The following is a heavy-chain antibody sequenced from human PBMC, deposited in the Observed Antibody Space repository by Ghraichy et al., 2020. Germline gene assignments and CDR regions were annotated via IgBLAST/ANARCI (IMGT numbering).Heavy chain of an antibody. V-gene: IGHV4-59*01. J-gene: IGHJ6*03. Sequence: SETLSLTCTVSGGSISSYYWSWIRQPPGKGLEWIGYIYYSGSTNYNPSLKSRVTISVDTSKNQFSLKLSSVTAADTAVYYCARGARITIFGVVREVIYYMDVWGKGTTVTVSS. CDR1: GGSISSYY. CDR2: IYYSGST. CDR3: ARGARITIFGVVREVIYYMDV. D-gene: IGHD3-3*01.